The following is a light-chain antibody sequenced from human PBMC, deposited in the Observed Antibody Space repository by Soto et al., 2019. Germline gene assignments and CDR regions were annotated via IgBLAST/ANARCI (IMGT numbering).Light chain of an antibody. Sequence: DIKMTQSPSSLSTSVGVRVTITCRARQAISIYLAWYQQKPGKVPKLLIYAASTLQSAVPSRFSGSGSGTDFPLTIRNLQPLDGATYYGLKYRCAQPTCGQGPNVEI. CDR3: LKYRCAQPT. J-gene: IGKJ1*01. CDR2: AAS. CDR1: QAISIY. V-gene: IGKV1-27*01.